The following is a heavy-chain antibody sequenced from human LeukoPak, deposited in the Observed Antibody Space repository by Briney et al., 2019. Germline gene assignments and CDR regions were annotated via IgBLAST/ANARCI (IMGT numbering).Heavy chain of an antibody. V-gene: IGHV3-48*01. CDR3: VRGLYDSSGYYYFPHY. CDR2: ISSSGTTI. Sequence: GGSLRLSCAASGFTFSTYNMNWVRQAPGKGLEWISYISSSGTTIYYADSVKGRFTISRDNSKNTLYLQMNSLRAEDTAVYYCVRGLYDSSGYYYFPHYWGQGTLVTVSS. D-gene: IGHD3-22*01. J-gene: IGHJ4*02. CDR1: GFTFSTYN.